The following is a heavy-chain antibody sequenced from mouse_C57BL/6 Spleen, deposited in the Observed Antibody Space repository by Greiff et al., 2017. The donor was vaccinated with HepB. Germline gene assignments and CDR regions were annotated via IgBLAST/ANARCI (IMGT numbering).Heavy chain of an antibody. Sequence: EVQLQQSGPELVKPGASVKISCKASGYTFTDYYMNWVKQSHGKSLEWIGDINPNNGGTSYNQKFKGKATLTVDKSSSTAYMELRSLTSEDSAVYYCARDSSGYYYFDYWGQGTTLTVSS. CDR2: INPNNGGT. J-gene: IGHJ2*01. CDR1: GYTFTDYY. D-gene: IGHD3-2*02. V-gene: IGHV1-26*01. CDR3: ARDSSGYYYFDY.